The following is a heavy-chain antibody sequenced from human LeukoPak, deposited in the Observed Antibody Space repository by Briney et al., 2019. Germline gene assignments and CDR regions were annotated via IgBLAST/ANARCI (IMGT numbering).Heavy chain of an antibody. CDR2: IIPIFGTA. CDR3: WRHRSSGFSEGGRFDY. J-gene: IGHJ4*02. Sequence: SVKLTCKVSGGTFSSYAISWVRQAPGQGLEWIGGIIPIFGTANYAQKFQGRVTITPGQSPSRACVELTRLRPEDTAVQYWWRHRSSGFSEGGRFDYWGQGALVTVSS. CDR1: GGTFSSYA. D-gene: IGHD6-25*01. V-gene: IGHV1-69*13.